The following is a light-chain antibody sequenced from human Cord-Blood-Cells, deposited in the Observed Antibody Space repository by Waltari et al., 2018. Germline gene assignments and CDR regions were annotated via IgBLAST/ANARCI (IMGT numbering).Light chain of an antibody. J-gene: IGLJ2*01. Sequence: SALTQPASVSGSPGQPITISCTGTSSDVGCYNLVPWYQQHPGKAPKPMIYEGSKRPSGVSNRFSGSKSGNTASLTISGLQAEDEADYYCCSYAGSSSVVFGGGTKLTVL. CDR1: SSDVGCYNL. V-gene: IGLV2-23*01. CDR3: CSYAGSSSVV. CDR2: EGS.